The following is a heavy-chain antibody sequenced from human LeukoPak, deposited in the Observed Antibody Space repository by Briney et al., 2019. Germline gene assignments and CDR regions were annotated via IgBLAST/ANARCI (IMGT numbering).Heavy chain of an antibody. CDR1: GFTFSDYY. CDR3: ARTDGSGTPYYYYYMDV. J-gene: IGHJ6*03. V-gene: IGHV3-11*04. D-gene: IGHD3-10*01. CDR2: ISSSGSTI. Sequence: GGSLRLSCAASGFTFSDYYMSWIRQAPGKGLEWVSYISSSGSTIYYADSVKGRFTISRDNAKNSLYLQMNSLRAEDTAVYYCARTDGSGTPYYYYYMDVWGKGTTVTISS.